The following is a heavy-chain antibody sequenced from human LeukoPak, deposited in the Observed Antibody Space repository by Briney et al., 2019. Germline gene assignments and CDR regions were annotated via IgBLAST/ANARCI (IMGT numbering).Heavy chain of an antibody. CDR2: MNPNSGNT. CDR3: ARARANSDFDY. CDR1: GYTFTSYD. D-gene: IGHD1-26*01. J-gene: IGHJ4*02. Sequence: ASVEVSCKASGYTFTSYDINWVRQATGQGLEWMGWMNPNSGNTGYAQKFQGRVTITRNTSISTAYMELCSLRSEDTAVYYCARARANSDFDYWGQGTLVTVSS. V-gene: IGHV1-8*03.